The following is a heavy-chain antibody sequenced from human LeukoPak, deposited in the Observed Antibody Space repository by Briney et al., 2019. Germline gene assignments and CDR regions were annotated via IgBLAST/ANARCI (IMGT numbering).Heavy chain of an antibody. Sequence: ETLSLTCTVSGDSISDYYWTWIRQPAGKGLEWVGRIKSNAAGGTSDFTAPVRGRFTISRDDSKSTLYLEMNSLKAEDTAVYYCTEMNDKDAFNIWGQGTMVTVSS. CDR2: IKSNAAGGTS. CDR3: TEMNDKDAFNI. CDR1: GDSISDYY. V-gene: IGHV3-15*01. J-gene: IGHJ3*02. D-gene: IGHD1-1*01.